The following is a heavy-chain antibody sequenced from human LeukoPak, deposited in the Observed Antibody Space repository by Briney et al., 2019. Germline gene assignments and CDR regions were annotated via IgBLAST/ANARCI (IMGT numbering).Heavy chain of an antibody. Sequence: GGSLRLSCAASKFTFSNYGMHWVRQAPGKGLEWVAFIRYDGSSKYYADSVKGRFTISRDNSKNTLYLQVNSLRAEDTAVYYCAKGWGSGNRSYYYYYMDVWGKGTTVTVSS. CDR1: KFTFSNYG. CDR2: IRYDGSSK. J-gene: IGHJ6*03. CDR3: AKGWGSGNRSYYYYYMDV. V-gene: IGHV3-30*02. D-gene: IGHD3-10*01.